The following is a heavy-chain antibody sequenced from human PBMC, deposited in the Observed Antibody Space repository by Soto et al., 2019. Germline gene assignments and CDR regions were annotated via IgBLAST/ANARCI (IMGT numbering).Heavy chain of an antibody. J-gene: IGHJ4*02. Sequence: SETLSLTCTVSGGSISSYYWSWIRQPPGKGLEWIGYIYYSGSTNYNPSLKSRVTISVDTSKNQFSLKLSSVTAADTAVYYCARDMSRGSGWYGVNYWGQGTLVTVSS. CDR3: ARDMSRGSGWYGVNY. CDR2: IYYSGST. CDR1: GGSISSYY. D-gene: IGHD6-19*01. V-gene: IGHV4-59*01.